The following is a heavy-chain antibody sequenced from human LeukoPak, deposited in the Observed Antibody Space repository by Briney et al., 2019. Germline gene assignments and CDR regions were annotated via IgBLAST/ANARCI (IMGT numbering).Heavy chain of an antibody. J-gene: IGHJ5*02. CDR2: MNPNSGNT. CDR3: ARSGPNDGAAISNWFDP. V-gene: IGHV1-8*01. CDR1: GYTFTSYD. Sequence: ASVKVSCKASGYTFTSYDINWVRQATGQGLEWMGWMNPNSGNTGYAQKFQGRVTMTRNTSISTAYMELSSLRSEDTAVYYCARSGPNDGAAISNWFDPWGQGTLVTVSS. D-gene: IGHD5-12*01.